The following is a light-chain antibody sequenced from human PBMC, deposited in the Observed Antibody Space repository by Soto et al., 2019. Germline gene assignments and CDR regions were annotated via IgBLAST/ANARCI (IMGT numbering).Light chain of an antibody. CDR1: QSVSSY. Sequence: EIVLTHSPATLSLSPWEIATLSCRASQSVSSYLAWYQQKPGQAPRLLIYDASNRATGIPARFSGSGSGTDFTLTITSLQSEDFGVYFCQQYKDWPTTFGQGTKVDIK. V-gene: IGKV3-11*01. CDR3: QQYKDWPTT. J-gene: IGKJ1*01. CDR2: DAS.